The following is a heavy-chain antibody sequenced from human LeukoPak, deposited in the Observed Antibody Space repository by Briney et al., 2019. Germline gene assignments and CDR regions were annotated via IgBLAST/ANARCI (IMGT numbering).Heavy chain of an antibody. CDR2: IYYSGST. J-gene: IGHJ4*02. D-gene: IGHD2/OR15-2a*01. CDR3: ARSNKRGGLFY. CDR1: GGSISSSSYY. V-gene: IGHV4-39*01. Sequence: SETLSLTCTVSGGSISSSSYYWGWIRQPPGKGLKWIGSIYYSGSTYYNPSLKSRVTISVDTSKNQFSLKLSSVTAADTAVYYCARSNKRGGLFYWGQGTLVTVSS.